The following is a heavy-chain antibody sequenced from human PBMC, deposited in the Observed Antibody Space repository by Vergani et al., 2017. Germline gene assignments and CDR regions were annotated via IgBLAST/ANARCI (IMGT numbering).Heavy chain of an antibody. CDR1: GVSFKTYF. CDR2: VDHSDRP. Sequence: QVQLQQWGATVLKPSETLALTCAVYGVSFKTYFWNWIRQSPDKGLEWIGEVDHSDRPYYNPSLRGRVTISVDTSKNQISLRLHSVDVADSAIYYCARGRKHFFEAPYDVWGQGSPVTVSS. CDR3: ARGRKHFFEAPYDV. J-gene: IGHJ4*02. V-gene: IGHV4-34*02. D-gene: IGHD3-3*02.